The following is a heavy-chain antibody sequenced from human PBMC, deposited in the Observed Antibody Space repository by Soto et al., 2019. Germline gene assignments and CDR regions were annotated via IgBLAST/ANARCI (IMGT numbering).Heavy chain of an antibody. D-gene: IGHD2-15*01. CDR1: GFTFSSYA. CDR3: ARGYGGNHQYDAFDI. CDR2: ISYDGSNK. V-gene: IGHV3-30-3*01. Sequence: QVQLVESGGGVVQPGRSLRLSCAASGFTFSSYAMHWVRQAPGKGLEWVAVISYDGSNKYYADSVKGRFTISRDNSKNTLYLQMNSLRAEDTAVYYCARGYGGNHQYDAFDIWGQGTMVTVSS. J-gene: IGHJ3*02.